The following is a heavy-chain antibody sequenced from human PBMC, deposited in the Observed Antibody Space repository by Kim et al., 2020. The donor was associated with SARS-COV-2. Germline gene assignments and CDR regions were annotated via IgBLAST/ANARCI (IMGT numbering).Heavy chain of an antibody. D-gene: IGHD4-4*01. Sequence: GGSLRLSCTSSGFSLGDVALGWFRQAPGRGLEWVSFIRSIPYGGTTEYAASLRGRFTVSRDDSNNIAYLHVNSLKTEDTAVYYCSRGRTGYRSARGGFYYSGRGVWRKGTTVTVSS. CDR1: GFSLGDVA. J-gene: IGHJ6*04. CDR3: SRGRTGYRSARGGFYYSGRGV. CDR2: IRSIPYGGTT. V-gene: IGHV3-49*03.